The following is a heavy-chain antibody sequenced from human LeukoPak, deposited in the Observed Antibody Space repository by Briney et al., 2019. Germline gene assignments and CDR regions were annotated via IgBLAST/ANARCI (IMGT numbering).Heavy chain of an antibody. J-gene: IGHJ6*03. V-gene: IGHV4-31*03. CDR3: ARIANGTRSSSGGAYYYYDYMDV. CDR2: IYYSGST. CDR1: GGSISSGGFY. Sequence: SETLSLTCTVSGGSISSGGFYWIWLRQHPGKGLVWIGYIYYSGSTYYNPSLKNRLTISGDTSNNQFPLKLSSVTAADTAVYYCARIANGTRSSSGGAYYYYDYMDVWGKGTTVTVSS. D-gene: IGHD6-6*01.